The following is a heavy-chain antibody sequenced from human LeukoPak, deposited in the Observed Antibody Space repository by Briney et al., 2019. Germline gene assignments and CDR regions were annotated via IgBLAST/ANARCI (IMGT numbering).Heavy chain of an antibody. J-gene: IGHJ4*02. CDR1: GYSISNDY. CDR2: IYNTGSN. D-gene: IGHD3-10*01. Sequence: SETLSLTCTVSGYSISNDYWSWIRQPPGTGLEWIGYIYNTGSNDYNPSLKSRVTMSLDTSKNQFSLKLTSVTAADTAIYYCARGLPHCYGSGRIFDYWGQGTLVTVSS. CDR3: ARGLPHCYGSGRIFDY. V-gene: IGHV4-59*01.